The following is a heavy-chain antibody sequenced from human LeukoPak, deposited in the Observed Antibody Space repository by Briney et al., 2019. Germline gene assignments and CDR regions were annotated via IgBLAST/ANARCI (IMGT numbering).Heavy chain of an antibody. J-gene: IGHJ4*02. V-gene: IGHV6-1*01. Sequence: SQTLSLTCAISGDSVSSINGAWNWVRQSPSRGLEWLGRTYYRSKWYSDYAVPIQGRISINPDTSKNQFTLHLFSVTPDVTAVYYCARDVATTGWYTFDYWGQGTRVTVSS. CDR3: ARDVATTGWYTFDY. D-gene: IGHD6-19*01. CDR1: GDSVSSINGA. CDR2: TYYRSKWYS.